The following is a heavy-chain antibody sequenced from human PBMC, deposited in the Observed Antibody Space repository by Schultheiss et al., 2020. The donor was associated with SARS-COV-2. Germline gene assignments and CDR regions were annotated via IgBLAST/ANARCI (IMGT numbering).Heavy chain of an antibody. CDR1: GFTFGDYA. D-gene: IGHD2-8*01. Sequence: GGSLRLSCTASGFTFGDYAMSWFRQAPGKGLEWVGFISSSSSSIYYADSVKGRFTISRDNAKNTLYLQMNSLRAEDTAVYYCARATNPRYGLGVWGQGTTVTVSS. V-gene: IGHV3-21*01. CDR3: ARATNPRYGLGV. CDR2: ISSSSSSI. J-gene: IGHJ6*02.